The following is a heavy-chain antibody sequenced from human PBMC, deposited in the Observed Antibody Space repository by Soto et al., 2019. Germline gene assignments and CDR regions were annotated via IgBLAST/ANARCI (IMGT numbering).Heavy chain of an antibody. J-gene: IGHJ5*02. V-gene: IGHV1-69*13. D-gene: IGHD2-2*01. Sequence: SVKVACQASGGTFSSYAISWVRQAPGQGLEWMGGIIPIFGTANYAQKFQGRVTITADESTSTAYMELSSLRSEDTAVYYCARYEYQLLSFSWFDPWGQGTLVTVSS. CDR3: ARYEYQLLSFSWFDP. CDR1: GGTFSSYA. CDR2: IIPIFGTA.